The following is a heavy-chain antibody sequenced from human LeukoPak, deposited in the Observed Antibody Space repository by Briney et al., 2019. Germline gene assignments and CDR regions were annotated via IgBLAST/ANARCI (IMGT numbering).Heavy chain of an antibody. CDR3: AKRGVVVRVFLVGFHKEAYYFDS. V-gene: IGHV3-23*01. CDR2: LSGSAGGS. D-gene: IGHD3-16*02. J-gene: IGHJ4*02. CDR1: GITLSNYG. Sequence: PGGSLRLSCGVSGITLSNYGMSWVRQAPGKGLECVAGLSGSAGGSNYADSVKGRFTISRDNSKNTLFLQMDRLRAEDTAVYFCAKRGVVVRVFLVGFHKEAYYFDSWGQGAQVTVSS.